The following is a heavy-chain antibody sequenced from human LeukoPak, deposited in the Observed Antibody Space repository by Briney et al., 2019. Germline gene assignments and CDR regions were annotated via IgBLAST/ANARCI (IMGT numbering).Heavy chain of an antibody. CDR1: GGSISSYY. J-gene: IGHJ4*02. CDR3: ARRREYYDILTGYFTNFDY. D-gene: IGHD3-9*01. V-gene: IGHV4-59*01. Sequence: SETLSLTCTVSGGSISSYYWSWIRQPPGKGLEWIGYIYYSGSTNYNPSLKSRVTISVDTSKNQFSLKLSSVTAADTAVYYCARRREYYDILTGYFTNFDYWGQGTLVTVSS. CDR2: IYYSGST.